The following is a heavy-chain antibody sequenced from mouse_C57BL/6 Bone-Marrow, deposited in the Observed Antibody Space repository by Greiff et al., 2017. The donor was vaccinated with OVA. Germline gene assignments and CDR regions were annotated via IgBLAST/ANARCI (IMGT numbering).Heavy chain of an antibody. J-gene: IGHJ2*01. V-gene: IGHV1-55*01. D-gene: IGHD1-1*01. CDR1: GYTFTSYW. CDR3: ARCEGTTVSLDY. CDR2: IYPGSGST. Sequence: VQLQQPGAELVKPGASVKMSCKASGYTFTSYWITWVKQRPGQGLEWIGDIYPGSGSTNYNEKFKSKATLTVDTSSSTAYMQLSSLTSEDSAVYYCARCEGTTVSLDYWGQGTTLTVSS.